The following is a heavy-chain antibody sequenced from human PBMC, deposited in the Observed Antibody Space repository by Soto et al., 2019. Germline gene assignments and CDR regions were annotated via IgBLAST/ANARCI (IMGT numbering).Heavy chain of an antibody. CDR1: GYTLTDLS. CDR2: ISAYNGNT. Sequence: ASVKVSCNASGYTLTDLSMHWVRQAPGQGLEWMGWISAYNGNTNYTQKLQGRVTMTTDTSTSTAYMELRSLRSDDTAVYYCARDHDGNWFDPWGQGTLVTVSS. CDR3: ARDHDGNWFDP. V-gene: IGHV1-18*01. J-gene: IGHJ5*02.